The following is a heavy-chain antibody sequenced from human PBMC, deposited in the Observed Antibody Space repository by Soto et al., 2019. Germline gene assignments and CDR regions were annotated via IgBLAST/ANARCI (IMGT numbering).Heavy chain of an antibody. D-gene: IGHD3-10*01. V-gene: IGHV3-73*01. CDR1: GFVFKDSS. J-gene: IGHJ4*02. Sequence: EVLLVESGGGVVQPGGSLKLSCAASGFVFKDSSIHWVRQASGKGLEWVGRIRDRAYNYATADTATVKGRFTISRDDSNNTAYLQMTSLKTEDTAIYYGTRLISAAQDYWGQGTLVTVSS. CDR3: TRLISAAQDY. CDR2: IRDRAYNYAT.